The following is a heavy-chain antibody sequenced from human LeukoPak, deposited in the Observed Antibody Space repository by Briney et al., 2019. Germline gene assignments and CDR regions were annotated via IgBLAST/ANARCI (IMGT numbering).Heavy chain of an antibody. V-gene: IGHV5-51*01. CDR1: GYSFTSYW. J-gene: IGHJ4*02. Sequence: GESLKISCKGSGYSFTSYWIGWVRQMPGKGLEWMGIIYPGDSDTRYSPSFQGQVTISADKSISTAYLQWSSLKASDTAMYYCARRTNIYYDSSGYYNYWGQGTLVTVSS. CDR3: ARRTNIYYDSSGYYNY. CDR2: IYPGDSDT. D-gene: IGHD3-22*01.